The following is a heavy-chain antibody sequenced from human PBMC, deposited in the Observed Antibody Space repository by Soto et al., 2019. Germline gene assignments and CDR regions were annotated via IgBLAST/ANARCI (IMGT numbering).Heavy chain of an antibody. CDR1: GDSVSSNSAA. CDR2: TYYRSKWYN. CDR3: AREGGQQQLVMANAFDI. V-gene: IGHV6-1*01. D-gene: IGHD6-13*01. Sequence: SQTLSLTCAISGDSVSSNSAAWNWIRQSPSRGLEWLGRTYYRSKWYNDYAVSVKSRITINPDTSKNQFSLQLNSVTPEDTAVYYCAREGGQQQLVMANAFDIWGQGTMVTVSS. J-gene: IGHJ3*02.